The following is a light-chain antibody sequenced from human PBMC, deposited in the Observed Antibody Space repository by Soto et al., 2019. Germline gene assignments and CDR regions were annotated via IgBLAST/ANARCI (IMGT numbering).Light chain of an antibody. CDR3: QQYNSYPLT. V-gene: IGKV1-16*01. CDR1: PGISNY. Sequence: DIQMTQSPSSLSASVGDRVTITCRASPGISNYLAWFQQKPGTAPKSLIYAASSLQSGVPSRFSGSGSGTDFTLTISTLQPEDFATYYCQQYNSYPLTFGGGTKVDIK. CDR2: AAS. J-gene: IGKJ4*01.